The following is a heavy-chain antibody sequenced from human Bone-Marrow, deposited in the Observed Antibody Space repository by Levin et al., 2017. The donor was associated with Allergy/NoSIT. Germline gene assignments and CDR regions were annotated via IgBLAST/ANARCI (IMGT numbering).Heavy chain of an antibody. CDR2: MNPKNGDT. D-gene: IGHD3-16*01. CDR3: VTYDHAGANWTADY. Sequence: GASVKVSCKASGYTFTNYYVQWVRQATGQGLEWLGWMNPKNGDTAFAQSFQGRINMTRNISMRTAYMELRSLISDETAVYYCVTYDHAGANWTADYWDQGSPVTVSS. V-gene: IGHV1-8*01. J-gene: IGHJ4*02. CDR1: GYTFTNYY.